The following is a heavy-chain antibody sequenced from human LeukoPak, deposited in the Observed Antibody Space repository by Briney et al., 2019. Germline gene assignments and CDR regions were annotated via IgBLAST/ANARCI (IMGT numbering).Heavy chain of an antibody. D-gene: IGHD1-1*01. CDR2: ISYDGSNK. CDR3: ARAPGIDAFDI. Sequence: GGSLRLSCAASGFTFSSYAMPWVRQAPGKGLEWVAVISYDGSNKYYADSVKGRFTISRDNSKNTLYLQMNSLRAEDTAVYYCARAPGIDAFDIWGQGTMVTVSS. V-gene: IGHV3-30-3*01. CDR1: GFTFSSYA. J-gene: IGHJ3*02.